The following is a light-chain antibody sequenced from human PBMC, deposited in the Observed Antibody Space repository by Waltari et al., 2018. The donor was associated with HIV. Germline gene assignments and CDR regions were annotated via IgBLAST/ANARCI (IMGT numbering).Light chain of an antibody. CDR3: QQFHNWPHT. V-gene: IGKV3-15*01. Sequence: EIVLTQSPPTLSVSPGETATLSCRASQSLSSYLAWYQKTPGQAPRLLIYGASTRATGTPVRFSGGGSGTEFSLTISSLRSEDYALYYCQQFHNWPHTFGGGTKVEIK. CDR2: GAS. J-gene: IGKJ4*01. CDR1: QSLSSY.